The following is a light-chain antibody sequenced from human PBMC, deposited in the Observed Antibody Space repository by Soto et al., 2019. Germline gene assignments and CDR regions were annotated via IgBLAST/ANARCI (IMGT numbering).Light chain of an antibody. Sequence: EIVMTQSPATLSVSPGDRVTLSCRASQNIDNNLAWYQQRPGQPPRLLIYGASTRANGIPARFSGSGSGTEFTRTISSLQSEDVAVYCWQQYNNWPPLTFGGGTKVEIK. CDR1: QNIDNN. J-gene: IGKJ4*01. CDR3: QQYNNWPPLT. CDR2: GAS. V-gene: IGKV3D-15*01.